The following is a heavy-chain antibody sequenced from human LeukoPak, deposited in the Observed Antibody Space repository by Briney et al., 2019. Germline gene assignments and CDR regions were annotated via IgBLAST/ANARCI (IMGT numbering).Heavy chain of an antibody. CDR2: ISYDGSNK. D-gene: IGHD3-3*01. J-gene: IGHJ4*02. CDR1: GFTFSSYA. Sequence: GGSLRLSCAASGFTFSSYAMHWVRQAPGKGLEWVAVISYDGSNKYYADSVKGRFTISRDNSKNTLYLQMNSLRAEDTAVYYCARDPSGVVNPHFDYWGQGTLVTVSS. CDR3: ARDPSGVVNPHFDY. V-gene: IGHV3-30-3*01.